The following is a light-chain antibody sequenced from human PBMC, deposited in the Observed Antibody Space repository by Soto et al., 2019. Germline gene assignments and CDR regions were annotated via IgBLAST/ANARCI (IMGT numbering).Light chain of an antibody. CDR1: QSISSY. V-gene: IGKV1-39*01. CDR2: AAS. CDR3: QQSYSTPPYT. J-gene: IGKJ2*01. Sequence: DIQMTQSPSSLPASVGDRVTITCRASQSISSYLNWYQQKPGKAPKLLIYAASSLQSGAPSRFSGSGSGTDFTLTISSLQPEDFATYYCQQSYSTPPYTFGQGTKLEIK.